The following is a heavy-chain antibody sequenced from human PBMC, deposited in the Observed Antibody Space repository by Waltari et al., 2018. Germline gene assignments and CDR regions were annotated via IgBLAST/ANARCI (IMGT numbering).Heavy chain of an antibody. CDR2: SIPIVGTA. J-gene: IGHJ4*02. D-gene: IGHD3-10*01. Sequence: QVQLVQSGAEVKKPWSSVKVSCQASGGTFSSYAISWVRQAPGQGLEWRGGSIPIVGTANYAQKFQGRVTITADESTSTAYMELSSLRSEDTAVYYCAREQGDGDFGAIDYWGQGTLVTVSS. CDR1: GGTFSSYA. CDR3: AREQGDGDFGAIDY. V-gene: IGHV1-69*01.